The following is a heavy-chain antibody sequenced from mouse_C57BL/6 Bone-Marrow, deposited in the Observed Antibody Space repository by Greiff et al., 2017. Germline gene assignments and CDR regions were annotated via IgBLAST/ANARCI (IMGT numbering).Heavy chain of an antibody. D-gene: IGHD3-2*02. CDR3: ARRTAQAGFAY. CDR2: IDPSDSYT. J-gene: IGHJ3*01. V-gene: IGHV1-50*01. CDR1: GYTFTSYW. Sequence: QVQLQQPGAELVKPGASVKLSCKASGYTFTSYWMQWVKQRPGQGLEWIGEIDPSDSYTNYNQKFKGKATLTVDTSSSTAYMQLSSLTSADSAVYYCARRTAQAGFAYWGQGTLVTVSA.